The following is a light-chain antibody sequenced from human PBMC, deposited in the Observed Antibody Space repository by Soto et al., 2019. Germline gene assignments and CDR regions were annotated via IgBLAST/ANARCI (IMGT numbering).Light chain of an antibody. CDR1: Y. J-gene: IGLJ2*01. Sequence: QSVLTQPRSVSGSPGQSVTTSCTYVSCYQRPPLKAPKLIIFAVTKRPSGVPDGFSGSKSGNTASLTISGLQAEDEADYSCCSYAGCYTGVLFGGGTKLTVL. CDR3: CSYAGCYTGVL. CDR2: AVT. V-gene: IGLV2-11*01.